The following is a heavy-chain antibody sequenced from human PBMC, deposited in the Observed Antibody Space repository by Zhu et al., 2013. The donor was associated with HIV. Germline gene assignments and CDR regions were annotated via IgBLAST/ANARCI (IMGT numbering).Heavy chain of an antibody. V-gene: IGHV1-69*01. D-gene: IGHD4-17*01. CDR2: IIPIFGTA. CDR3: ARDEVTGHDYGDYFRPPGPTDAFDI. Sequence: QVQLVQSGAEVKKPGSSVKVSCKASGGTFSSYAISWVRQAPGQGLEWMGGIIPIFGTANYAQKFQGRVTITADESTSTAYMELSSLRSEDTAVYYCARDEVTGHDYGDYFRPPGPTDAFDIWGQGTMVTVSS. J-gene: IGHJ3*02. CDR1: GGTFSSYA.